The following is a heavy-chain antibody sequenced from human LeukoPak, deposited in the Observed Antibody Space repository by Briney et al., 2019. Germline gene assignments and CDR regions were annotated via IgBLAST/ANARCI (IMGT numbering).Heavy chain of an antibody. CDR2: IYSSGST. CDR3: ARVTGYTIEDYFDY. J-gene: IGHJ4*02. D-gene: IGHD3-9*01. V-gene: IGHV4-59*01. CDR1: GGSISSYY. Sequence: PSETLSLTCTVSGGSISSYYWSWIRQPPGKGLEWIGYIYSSGSTNYNPSLKSRVTISVDTSKNQFSLKLRSVTAADTAVYYCARVTGYTIEDYFDYWGQGTLVTVSS.